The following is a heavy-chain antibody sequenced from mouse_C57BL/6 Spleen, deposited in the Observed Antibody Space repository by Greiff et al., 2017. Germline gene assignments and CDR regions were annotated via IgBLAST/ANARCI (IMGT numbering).Heavy chain of an antibody. CDR1: GYSFTDYN. V-gene: IGHV1-39*01. CDR3: ARERSLGWDVRYFDY. CDR2: INPNYGTT. Sequence: VHVKQSGPELVKPGASVKISCKASGYSFTDYNMNWVKQSNGKSLEWIGVINPNYGTTSYNQKFKGKATLTVDQSSSTAYMQLNSLTSEDSAVYYCARERSLGWDVRYFDYWGQGTTLAVSS. D-gene: IGHD4-1*01. J-gene: IGHJ2*01.